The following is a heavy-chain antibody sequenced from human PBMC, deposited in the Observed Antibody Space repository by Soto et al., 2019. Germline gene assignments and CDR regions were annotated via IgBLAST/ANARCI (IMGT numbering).Heavy chain of an antibody. Sequence: QVQLQESGPGLVKPSQTLSLTCTVSGGSISSGGYYWSWIRQHPGKGLEWIGYIYYSGSTYYNPSLKSRVTISVDTSKNQFSLKLSSVTAADTAVYYCARVRSYYGSGRHYYYYYYMDVWGKGTTVTVSS. CDR1: GGSISSGGYY. D-gene: IGHD3-10*01. CDR3: ARVRSYYGSGRHYYYYYYMDV. V-gene: IGHV4-31*03. CDR2: IYYSGST. J-gene: IGHJ6*03.